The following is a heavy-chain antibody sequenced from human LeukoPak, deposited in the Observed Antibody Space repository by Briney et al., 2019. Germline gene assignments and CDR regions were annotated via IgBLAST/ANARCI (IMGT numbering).Heavy chain of an antibody. CDR2: INHSGST. Sequence: SETLSLTCAVYGGSFSGYYWSWIRQPPGKGLEWIGEINHSGSTNYNPSLKSRVTISVDTSKNQFSLKLSSVTAADTAVYYCAIYSSGWHDYWGQGTLVTVSS. V-gene: IGHV4-34*01. J-gene: IGHJ4*02. D-gene: IGHD6-19*01. CDR1: GGSFSGYY. CDR3: AIYSSGWHDY.